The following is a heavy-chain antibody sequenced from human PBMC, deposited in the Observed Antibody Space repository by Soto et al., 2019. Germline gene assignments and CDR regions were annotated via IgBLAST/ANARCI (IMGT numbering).Heavy chain of an antibody. Sequence: GGSLRLSCAASGFTFRSYAMHWVRQAPGKGLEWVAVISYDGSNKYYADSVKGRFTISRDNSKNTLYLQMNSLRAEDTAVYYCAREIVVARGASYFDYWGPGTLVTVSS. D-gene: IGHD2-2*01. V-gene: IGHV3-30-3*01. CDR2: ISYDGSNK. J-gene: IGHJ4*02. CDR3: AREIVVARGASYFDY. CDR1: GFTFRSYA.